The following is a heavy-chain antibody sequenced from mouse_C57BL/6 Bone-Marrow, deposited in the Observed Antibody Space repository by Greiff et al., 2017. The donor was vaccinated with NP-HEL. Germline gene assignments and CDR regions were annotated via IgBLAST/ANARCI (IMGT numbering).Heavy chain of an antibody. CDR3: TTPQTAQVSYYFDY. J-gene: IGHJ2*01. V-gene: IGHV14-1*01. D-gene: IGHD3-2*02. CDR2: IDPEDGDT. Sequence: EVKLVESGAELVRPGASVKLSCTASGFNIKDYYMHWVKQRPEQGLEWIGRIDPEDGDTEYAPKFQGKATMTADTSSNTAYLQLSSLTSEDTAVYYCTTPQTAQVSYYFDYWGQGTTLTVSS. CDR1: GFNIKDYY.